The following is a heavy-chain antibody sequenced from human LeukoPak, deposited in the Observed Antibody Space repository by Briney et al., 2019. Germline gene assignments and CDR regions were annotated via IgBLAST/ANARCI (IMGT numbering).Heavy chain of an antibody. CDR3: ARSVKGAGMDV. J-gene: IGHJ6*04. CDR2: IYYSGST. CDR1: GVSISRYF. Sequence: EPLSLIRTVSGVSISRYFWSWIRQPPGKGLEWIGYIYYSGSTNYNPSLTSRVTISVDTSKHQFSLKLSSVTAADTAVYYCARSVKGAGMDVWGKGTTVTVSS. D-gene: IGHD4-17*01. V-gene: IGHV4-59*01.